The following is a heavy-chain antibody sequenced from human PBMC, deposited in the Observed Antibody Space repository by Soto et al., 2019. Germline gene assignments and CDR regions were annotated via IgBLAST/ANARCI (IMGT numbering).Heavy chain of an antibody. J-gene: IGHJ6*02. V-gene: IGHV4-39*01. Sequence: SETLSLTCTVSGGSISSSSYYWGWIRQPPGKGLEWIGSIYYSGSTYYNPSLKSRVTISVDTSKNQFCLKLSSVTAADTAVYYCATPPNNDMDVWGQGPTGTVSS. CDR2: IYYSGST. CDR1: GGSISSSSYY. D-gene: IGHD7-27*01. CDR3: ATPPNNDMDV.